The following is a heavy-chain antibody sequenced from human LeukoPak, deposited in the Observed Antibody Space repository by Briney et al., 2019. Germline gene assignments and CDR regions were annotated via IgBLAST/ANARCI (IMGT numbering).Heavy chain of an antibody. V-gene: IGHV3-20*04. CDR3: AIADCSGGSCLDY. Sequence: GGSLRLSCAASGFTFSSYAMHWVRQAPGKGLEWVSGINWNGGSTGYADSVKGRFTISRDNAKNSLYLQMNSLRAEDTALYYCAIADCSGGSCLDYWGQGTLVTVSS. D-gene: IGHD2-15*01. CDR2: INWNGGST. CDR1: GFTFSSYA. J-gene: IGHJ4*02.